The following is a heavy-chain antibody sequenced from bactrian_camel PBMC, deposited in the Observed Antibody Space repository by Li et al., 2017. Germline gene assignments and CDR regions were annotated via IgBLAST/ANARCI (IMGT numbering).Heavy chain of an antibody. CDR2: STNDDVA. CDR3: AARSGPSYIGCSLTSDFNS. J-gene: IGHJ6*01. CDR1: VPLFSRYC. V-gene: IGHV3S53*01. D-gene: IGHD3*01. Sequence: HVQLVESGGGSVQAGGSVRLSCAVSVPLFSRYCMGWFRQAPGKEREGIATSTNDDVAAYAESADGRFTISKDRAWKSIYLQMDNLTAEDTAMYFCAARSGPSYIGCSLTSDFNSWGQGTQVTVS.